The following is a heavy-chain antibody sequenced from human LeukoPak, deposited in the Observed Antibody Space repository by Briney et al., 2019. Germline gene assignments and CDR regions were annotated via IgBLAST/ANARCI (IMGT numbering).Heavy chain of an antibody. CDR2: IYYSGST. J-gene: IGHJ4*02. Sequence: SETLSLTCTVSGASISSYYWSWIRQPPGKGLEWIGNIYYSGSTNYNPSLKSRVTISVDTSKNQFSLKLSSVTAADTAVYYCANYHDYSNFQGAYYLDYWGQGTLVTVSS. V-gene: IGHV4-59*08. D-gene: IGHD4-11*01. CDR3: ANYHDYSNFQGAYYLDY. CDR1: GASISSYY.